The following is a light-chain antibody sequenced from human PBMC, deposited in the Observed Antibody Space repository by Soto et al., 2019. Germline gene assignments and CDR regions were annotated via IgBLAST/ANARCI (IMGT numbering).Light chain of an antibody. Sequence: QSALTQPASVSGSPGQSITISCTGTSSDVGGYNYVSWYQQHPGKAPKLMIYDVSNRPSGVSNRFSGSKSGNTASLTISELQAEDEADYYCSSYTSSSTLYVVFGGGTKLTVL. CDR2: DVS. CDR3: SSYTSSSTLYVV. CDR1: SSDVGGYNY. V-gene: IGLV2-14*01. J-gene: IGLJ2*01.